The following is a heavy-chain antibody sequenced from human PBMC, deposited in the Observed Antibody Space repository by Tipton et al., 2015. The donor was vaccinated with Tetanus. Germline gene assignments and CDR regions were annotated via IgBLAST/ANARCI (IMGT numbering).Heavy chain of an antibody. CDR3: ARDNHGDYDEGYGSGMDV. V-gene: IGHV1-46*01. CDR1: GYTFTSYY. CDR2: INPSGGST. D-gene: IGHD4-17*01. J-gene: IGHJ6*02. Sequence: QMQLVQSGAEVKKPGASVKVSCKASGYTFTSYYMHWVRQAPGQGLEWMGIINPSGGSTSYAQKFQGRVTMTRDTSTSTVYMELSSLRSEDTAVYYCARDNHGDYDEGYGSGMDVWGQGTTVTVSS.